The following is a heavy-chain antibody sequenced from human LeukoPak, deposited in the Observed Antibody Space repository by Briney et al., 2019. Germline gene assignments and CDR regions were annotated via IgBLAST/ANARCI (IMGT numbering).Heavy chain of an antibody. CDR3: AKERGSSWSGAYFDY. Sequence: PGGSLRLSCAASGFTFSSYAMSWVRQAPGKGLEWGSAISGSGGSTYYADSVKGRFTISRDNSKNTLYLQMNSLRAEDTAVYYCAKERGSSWSGAYFDYWGQGTLVTVSS. V-gene: IGHV3-23*01. J-gene: IGHJ4*02. CDR1: GFTFSSYA. CDR2: ISGSGGST. D-gene: IGHD6-13*01.